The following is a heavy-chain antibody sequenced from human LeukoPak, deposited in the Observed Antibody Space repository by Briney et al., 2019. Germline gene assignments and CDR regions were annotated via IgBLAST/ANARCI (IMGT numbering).Heavy chain of an antibody. CDR3: ATVYYDFWSGPAASAADAFDI. D-gene: IGHD3-3*01. CDR2: IYHSGST. Sequence: PSETQSLTCTVSGGSISSGGYYWSWIRQPPGKGLEWIGYIYHSGSTYYNPSLKSRVTISVDRSKNQFSLKLSSVTAADTAVYYCATVYYDFWSGPAASAADAFDIWGQGTMVTVSS. J-gene: IGHJ3*02. CDR1: GGSISSGGYY. V-gene: IGHV4-30-2*01.